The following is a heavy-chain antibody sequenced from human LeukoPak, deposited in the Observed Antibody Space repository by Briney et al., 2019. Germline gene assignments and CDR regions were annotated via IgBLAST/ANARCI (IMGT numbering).Heavy chain of an antibody. D-gene: IGHD5-12*01. CDR3: AKDGQGGYEIYYYYYMHV. CDR2: IRYDGSNK. V-gene: IGHV3-30*02. CDR1: GFTFSSYG. J-gene: IGHJ6*03. Sequence: AGGSLRLSCAASGFTFSSYGMHWVRQAPGKGLEGVACIRYDGSNKYYADSVKGRFTISRDNSKNTLYLQMNSRRAEDTAVYYCAKDGQGGYEIYYYYYMHVWGKGTTVTISS.